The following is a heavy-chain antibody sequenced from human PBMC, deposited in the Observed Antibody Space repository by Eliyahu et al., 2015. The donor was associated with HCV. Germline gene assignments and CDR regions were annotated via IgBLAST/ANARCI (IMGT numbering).Heavy chain of an antibody. Sequence: WIRQPPGKGLEWIGYIYYSGSTYYNPSLKSRVTISVDTSKNQFSLKLSSVTAADTAVYYCARDGVTDYDFWSGSLRTRRYGMDVWGQGTTVTVSS. CDR2: IYYSGST. V-gene: IGHV4-30-4*01. CDR3: ARDGVTDYDFWSGSLRTRRYGMDV. J-gene: IGHJ6*02. D-gene: IGHD3-3*01.